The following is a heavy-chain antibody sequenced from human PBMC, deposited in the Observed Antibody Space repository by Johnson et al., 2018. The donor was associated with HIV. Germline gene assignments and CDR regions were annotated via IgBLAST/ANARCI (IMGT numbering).Heavy chain of an antibody. J-gene: IGHJ3*02. CDR1: GFTFSNAW. CDR3: TSLRDDAFDI. Sequence: VQLVESGGGLVKPGGSLRLSCAASGFTFSNAWMSWVRQAPGKGLEWVGRIKSKTDGGTTDYAAPVKGRFTISRDDPKNTLYMQMNSLKNEDTAVYYCTSLRDDAFDIWGQGTMVTLSS. V-gene: IGHV3-15*01. CDR2: IKSKTDGGTT.